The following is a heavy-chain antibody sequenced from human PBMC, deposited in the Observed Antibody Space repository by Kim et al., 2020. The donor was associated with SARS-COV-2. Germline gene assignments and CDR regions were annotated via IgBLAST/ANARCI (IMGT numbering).Heavy chain of an antibody. D-gene: IGHD3-10*01. CDR1: GGSFSGYY. V-gene: IGHV4-34*01. Sequence: SETLSLTCAVYGGSFSGYYLSWIRQPPGKGLEWIGEINHSGSTNYNPSLKSRVTISVDTSKNQFSLKLSSVTAADTAVYYCARYRRVLLWFGDPISANWFDPWGQGTLVTVSS. J-gene: IGHJ5*02. CDR2: INHSGST. CDR3: ARYRRVLLWFGDPISANWFDP.